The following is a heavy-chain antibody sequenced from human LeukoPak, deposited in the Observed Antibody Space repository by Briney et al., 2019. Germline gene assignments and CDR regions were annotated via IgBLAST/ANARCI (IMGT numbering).Heavy chain of an antibody. CDR2: INHGGNT. CDR3: ARAIHSAFDI. Sequence: PSETLSLTCGVYGEPFSGYYWNWIRQPPGKGLEWIGEINHGGNTNYNPSLKSRVTISVDTSKNQFSLKLSSVTAADTAVYYCARAIHSAFDIWGQGTMVTVSS. J-gene: IGHJ3*02. CDR1: GEPFSGYY. D-gene: IGHD5-18*01. V-gene: IGHV4-34*01.